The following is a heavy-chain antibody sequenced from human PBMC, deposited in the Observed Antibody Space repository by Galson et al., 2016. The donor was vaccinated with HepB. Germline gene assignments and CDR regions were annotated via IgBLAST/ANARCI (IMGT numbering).Heavy chain of an antibody. CDR1: GYSIRSEYC. D-gene: IGHD2-2*01. J-gene: IGHJ4*02. V-gene: IGHV4-38-2*02. Sequence: ETMSPTCAVSGYSIRSEYCWCWMRQSTGKGLEWIGSFSHSGTTYYNPSLRHPVSMCVNTSQNQFSLRLNSVTAADPAVHFCARDLTSTSCFDSWGQGILVTVSS. CDR3: ARDLTSTSCFDS. CDR2: FSHSGTT.